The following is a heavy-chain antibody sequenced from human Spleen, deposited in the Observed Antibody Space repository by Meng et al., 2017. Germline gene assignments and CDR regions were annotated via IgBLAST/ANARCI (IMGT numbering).Heavy chain of an antibody. CDR2: LGAHDGDT. CDR3: ARGTPGRSYSDY. V-gene: IGHV1-18*01. CDR1: DYTFTGYG. Sequence: HVQFVQSGAEVKNPWASVKVSWKASDYTFTGYGVSWVRQAPGQGLEWMAWLGAHDGDTSHAPKFQGRVTVSADRPTATAYMELRSLRSDDTAVYYCARGTPGRSYSDYWGQGTLVTVSS. D-gene: IGHD3-10*01. J-gene: IGHJ4*02.